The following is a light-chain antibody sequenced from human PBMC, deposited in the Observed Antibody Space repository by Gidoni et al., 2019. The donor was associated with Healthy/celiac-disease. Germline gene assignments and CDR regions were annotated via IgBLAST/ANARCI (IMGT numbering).Light chain of an antibody. CDR3: QQYGSSPPWT. CDR1: QSVSSSY. Sequence: EIVLTQYPGTLSLSPGERATLSCRASQSVSSSYLAWYQQKPGQAPRLLIYGASSRATGIPDRFSGSGSGTDFTLTISRLEPEDFAVYYCQQYGSSPPWTFXXXTKVEIK. J-gene: IGKJ1*01. V-gene: IGKV3-20*01. CDR2: GAS.